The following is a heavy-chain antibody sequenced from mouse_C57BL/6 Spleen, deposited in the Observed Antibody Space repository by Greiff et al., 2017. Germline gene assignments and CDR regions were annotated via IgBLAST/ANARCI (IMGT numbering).Heavy chain of an antibody. J-gene: IGHJ3*01. CDR1: GYTFTDYV. CDR2: IDPETGGT. V-gene: IGHV1-15*01. CDR3: TLRWLLRFAY. Sequence: QVQLQQSGAELVRPGASVTLSCKASGYTFTDYVMHWVKQTPVHGLEWIGAIDPETGGTAYNQKFKGKAILTADKSSSTAYMELRSLTSEDSAVYYCTLRWLLRFAYWGQGTLVTVSA. D-gene: IGHD2-3*01.